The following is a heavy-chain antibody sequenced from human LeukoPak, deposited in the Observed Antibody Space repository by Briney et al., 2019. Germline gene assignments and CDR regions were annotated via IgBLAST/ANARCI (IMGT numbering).Heavy chain of an antibody. D-gene: IGHD5-18*01. CDR3: AKDLSYAFDY. Sequence: GGSLRLSCAASGFTFSSSAMSWVRQAPGKGLEWVSAISASNGNTYYAASVKGRFTISRDNSKNTLYLQMNSLRADDTAVYHCAKDLSYAFDYWGQGTLVTVSS. CDR1: GFTFSSSA. J-gene: IGHJ4*02. CDR2: ISASNGNT. V-gene: IGHV3-23*01.